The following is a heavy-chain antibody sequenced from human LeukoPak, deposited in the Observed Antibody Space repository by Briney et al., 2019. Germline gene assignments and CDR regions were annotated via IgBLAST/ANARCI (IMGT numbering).Heavy chain of an antibody. J-gene: IGHJ5*02. Sequence: PGGSLRLSCAASGFTFSSYSMNWVRQAPGKGLEWVSAISGSATTYYADSVRGRFIISRDNSKNTLYLQMSSLRAEDTAVYYCAKSKEDCCGSFDPWGQGTLVTVSS. V-gene: IGHV3-23*01. CDR2: ISGSATT. D-gene: IGHD2-15*01. CDR3: AKSKEDCCGSFDP. CDR1: GFTFSSYS.